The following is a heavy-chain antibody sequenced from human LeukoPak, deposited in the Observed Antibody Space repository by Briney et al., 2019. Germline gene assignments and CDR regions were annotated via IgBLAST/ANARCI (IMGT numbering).Heavy chain of an antibody. V-gene: IGHV3-21*01. Sequence: PGGSLRLSCAVSGFTFSSYAMNWARQAPGKGLEWVSSISSSSSYIYYAGSVKGRFTISRDNAKNSLFLQMTSLRAEDTAVYYCARDRSRNYGYYFDFWGQGTLVSVSS. CDR1: GFTFSSYA. D-gene: IGHD4-11*01. CDR3: ARDRSRNYGYYFDF. J-gene: IGHJ4*02. CDR2: ISSSSSYI.